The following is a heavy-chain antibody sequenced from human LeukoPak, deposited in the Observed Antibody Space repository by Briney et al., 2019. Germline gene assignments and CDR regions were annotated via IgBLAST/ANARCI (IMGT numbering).Heavy chain of an antibody. CDR1: GFTFSNYE. CDR3: ARGRSSGWRSLYYFDC. D-gene: IGHD6-19*01. V-gene: IGHV3-48*03. Sequence: GGSLRLSCAASGFTFSNYEMNWVRQAPGKGLEWVSYISSSGSTIFYAGSVKGRFTISRDNAKNSLYVQMNSLRAEDTAVYYCARGRSSGWRSLYYFDCWGQGTLVTVSS. CDR2: ISSSGSTI. J-gene: IGHJ4*02.